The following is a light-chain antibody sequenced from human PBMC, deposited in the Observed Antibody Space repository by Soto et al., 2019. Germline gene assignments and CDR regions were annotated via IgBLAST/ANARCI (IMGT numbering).Light chain of an antibody. V-gene: IGKV1-8*01. J-gene: IGKJ1*01. CDR3: QQYYSYPRT. Sequence: AIRMTQSPSSFSASTGDRVTITCRASQGISSYLAWYQQKPGKAPKLLIYAASTLQRGVPSRFSGSGSGTDFTLTISRLQSEEFATYYCQQYYSYPRTLGQGTKVDI. CDR1: QGISSY. CDR2: AAS.